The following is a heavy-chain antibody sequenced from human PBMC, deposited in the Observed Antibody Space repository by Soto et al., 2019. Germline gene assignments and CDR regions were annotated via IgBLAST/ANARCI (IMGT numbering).Heavy chain of an antibody. CDR3: ARRGPDNVVVVAATDNAFES. V-gene: IGHV5-51*01. Sequence: PGESLKISCKTSGYSFTSYWIGWVRQMPGKGLEWMGIIYPGDSDTRYSPSFQGQVTISADKSISTAYLQWSSLKASATAMYYCARRGPDNVVVVAATDNAFESWDDETMVT. D-gene: IGHD2-15*01. CDR2: IYPGDSDT. J-gene: IGHJ3*02. CDR1: GYSFTSYW.